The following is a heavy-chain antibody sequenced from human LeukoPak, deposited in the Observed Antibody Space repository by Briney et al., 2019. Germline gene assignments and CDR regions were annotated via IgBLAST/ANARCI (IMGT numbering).Heavy chain of an antibody. CDR3: ARASGSYGSGSYYYYGMDV. J-gene: IGHJ6*04. V-gene: IGHV4-38-2*01. D-gene: IGHD3-10*01. CDR2: IFHSGGT. Sequence: KPSETLSLTCAVSGYSISSGYYWGWIRQPPGQGLEWIGSIFHSGGTYYNPSLKSRVNMSVDTSKNQISLKLSSVTAADTAVYYCARASGSYGSGSYYYYGMDVWGKGTTVTVSS. CDR1: GYSISSGYY.